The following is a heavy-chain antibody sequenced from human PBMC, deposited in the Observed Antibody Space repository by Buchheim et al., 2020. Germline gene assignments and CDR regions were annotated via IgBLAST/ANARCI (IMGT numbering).Heavy chain of an antibody. CDR2: IWYDGSNK. Sequence: QVQLVESGGGVVQPGRSLRLSCAASGFTFSSYGMHWVRQAPGKGLEWVAVIWYDGSNKYYADSVKGRFTISRDNSKNTLYLQMNSLRAEDTTVYYCARDTFGASSGWYLHYYYGMDVWGQGTT. V-gene: IGHV3-33*01. CDR1: GFTFSSYG. CDR3: ARDTFGASSGWYLHYYYGMDV. D-gene: IGHD6-19*01. J-gene: IGHJ6*02.